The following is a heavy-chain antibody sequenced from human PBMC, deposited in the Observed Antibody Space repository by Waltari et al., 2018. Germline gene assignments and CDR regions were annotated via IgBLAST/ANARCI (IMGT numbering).Heavy chain of an antibody. CDR1: GFPFSSYG. CDR2: IWYDGSNK. Sequence: QVQLVESGGGVVQPGRSLRLSCAASGFPFSSYGMHWVRQAPGKGLEWVAVIWYDGSNKYYADSVKGRFTISRDNSKNTLYLQMNSLRAEDTAVYYCASTDSGWYNYWGQGTLVTVSS. D-gene: IGHD6-19*01. CDR3: ASTDSGWYNY. V-gene: IGHV3-33*01. J-gene: IGHJ4*02.